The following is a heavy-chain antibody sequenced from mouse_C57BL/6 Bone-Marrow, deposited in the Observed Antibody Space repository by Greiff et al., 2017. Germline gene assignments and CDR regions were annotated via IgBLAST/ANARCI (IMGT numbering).Heavy chain of an antibody. Sequence: VQLQQSGPELVKPGASVKISCKASGYSFTGYYMNWVKQSPEKSLEWIGGINPSTGGTTYNQKFKAKATLTVDKSSSTAYMQLKSLTSEDSAVYYCARYVSYYGSSHWYFDVWGTGTTVTVSS. V-gene: IGHV1-42*01. J-gene: IGHJ1*03. CDR2: INPSTGGT. D-gene: IGHD1-1*01. CDR3: ARYVSYYGSSHWYFDV. CDR1: GYSFTGYY.